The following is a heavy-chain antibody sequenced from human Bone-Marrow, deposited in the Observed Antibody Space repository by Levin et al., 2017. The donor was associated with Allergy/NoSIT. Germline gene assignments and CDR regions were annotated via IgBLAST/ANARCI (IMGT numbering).Heavy chain of an antibody. D-gene: IGHD3-9*01. Sequence: GESLKISCAASGFTFSSYAMSWVRQAPGKGLEWVSAISGSGGSTYYADSVKGRFTISRDNSKNTLYLQMNSLRAEDTAVYYCAKGPHYDILTGFTGEDYWGQGTLVTVSS. V-gene: IGHV3-23*01. CDR3: AKGPHYDILTGFTGEDY. CDR1: GFTFSSYA. J-gene: IGHJ4*02. CDR2: ISGSGGST.